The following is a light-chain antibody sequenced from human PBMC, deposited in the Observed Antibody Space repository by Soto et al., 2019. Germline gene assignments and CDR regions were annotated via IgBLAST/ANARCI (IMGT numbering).Light chain of an antibody. Sequence: EIVLTQSPATLSLSPGERATLSCRASQSVYSYLAWYQQKPGQAPRLLIYDASNRATDIPARFSGSGSGTDFTLTITSLEHEDFAVYYCQQRSSWPSITFGQGTRLEIK. CDR3: QQRSSWPSIT. V-gene: IGKV3-11*01. J-gene: IGKJ5*01. CDR2: DAS. CDR1: QSVYSY.